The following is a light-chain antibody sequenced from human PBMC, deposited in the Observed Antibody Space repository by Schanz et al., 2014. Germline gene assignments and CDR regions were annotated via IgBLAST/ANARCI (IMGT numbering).Light chain of an antibody. CDR2: GAS. CDR1: QSVSSN. J-gene: IGKJ1*01. CDR3: QQYNNWLTT. V-gene: IGKV3D-15*01. Sequence: EIVMTQSPATLSVSPGERATLSCRASQSVSSNLAWYQQKPGQAPRLLIYGASSRATGIPDRFSGSGSGTEFTLTISSLQSEDVAVYYCQQYNNWLTTFGQGTRVEIK.